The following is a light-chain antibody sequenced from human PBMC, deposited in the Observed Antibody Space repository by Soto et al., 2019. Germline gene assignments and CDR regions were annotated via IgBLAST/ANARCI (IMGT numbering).Light chain of an antibody. J-gene: IGKJ1*01. CDR3: QQRASWPLT. CDR1: QSVSSN. Sequence: EIVMTQSPTILSVSPGERATLSCRASQSVSSNLAWYQQKPGQAPRLLIYDASTRATGIPARFSGSGSGTDFTLTISSLEPEDIAVYYCQQRASWPLTFGQGTKVDIK. CDR2: DAS. V-gene: IGKV3-11*01.